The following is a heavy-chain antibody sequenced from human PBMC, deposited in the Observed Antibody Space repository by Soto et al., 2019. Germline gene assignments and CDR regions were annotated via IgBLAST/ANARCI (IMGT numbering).Heavy chain of an antibody. CDR3: ARGGSGYHTGRGFAGAMDV. J-gene: IGHJ6*02. CDR1: GYIFNGYG. D-gene: IGHD3-3*01. CDR2: ISPYNGHT. Sequence: QIQLVQSGGEVKKPGASVNLSCKASGYIFNGYGISWVRQAPGQGLEWMGWISPYNGHTEYSQSLQGRLPGPADTSTTTVYMELRSLRSDDTAVYYCARGGSGYHTGRGFAGAMDVWGQGTTVTVSS. V-gene: IGHV1-18*04.